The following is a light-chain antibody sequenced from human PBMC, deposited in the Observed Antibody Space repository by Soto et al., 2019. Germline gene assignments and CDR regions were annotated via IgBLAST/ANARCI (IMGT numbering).Light chain of an antibody. CDR1: QSISSW. J-gene: IGKJ1*01. V-gene: IGKV1-5*01. CDR2: DAS. CDR3: QQYNSYSRTWT. Sequence: DIQMTQSPSTLSASVGDRVTITCRASQSISSWLAWYQQKPGKAPKLLIYDASSLESGVPSRFSCSGSGTEFTLTISSLQPDDFSTYYCQQYNSYSRTWTFGQGNKVEIK.